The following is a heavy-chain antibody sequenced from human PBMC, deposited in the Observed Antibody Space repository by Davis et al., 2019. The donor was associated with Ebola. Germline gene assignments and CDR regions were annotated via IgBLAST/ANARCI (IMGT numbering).Heavy chain of an antibody. CDR1: GFTFSDYY. Sequence: GESLKISCVASGFTFSDYYMSWIRQAPGKGLEWVSAISGSGGSTTYADSVKGRFTISRDNAKNTLFLQMNSLRDEDTAVYYCARAGYYYDSSGYYSSIDYWGQGTLVTVSS. D-gene: IGHD3-22*01. J-gene: IGHJ4*02. V-gene: IGHV3-11*06. CDR3: ARAGYYYDSSGYYSSIDY. CDR2: ISGSGGST.